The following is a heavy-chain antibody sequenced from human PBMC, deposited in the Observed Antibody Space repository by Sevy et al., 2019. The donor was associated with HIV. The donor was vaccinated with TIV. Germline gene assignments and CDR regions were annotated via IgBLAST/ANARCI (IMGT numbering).Heavy chain of an antibody. CDR3: ARDGGTMTTPGSFDI. D-gene: IGHD4-17*01. Sequence: SDTLSLTCAVSGVSISSGAYSWNWIRQPPGKGLEWIGYIYHTGNTYYNPSLKSRITISLDRSKNQFSLRLSSVTAADTAVYFCARDGGTMTTPGSFDIWGQGTMVTVSS. J-gene: IGHJ3*02. CDR2: IYHTGNT. V-gene: IGHV4-30-2*01. CDR1: GVSISSGAYS.